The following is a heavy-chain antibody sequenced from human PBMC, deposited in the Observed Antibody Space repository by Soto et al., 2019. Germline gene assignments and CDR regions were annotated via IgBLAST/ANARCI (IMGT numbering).Heavy chain of an antibody. V-gene: IGHV3-23*01. CDR3: AKTKQWLVKEYDFAMDV. Sequence: GGSLRLSCPASGFPFSSYTINWHRQAAGKGLEWVSRISGSGVTTYYADSVKGRFTISRDNSKNTLFLQMNRVRADDTAVDYCAKTKQWLVKEYDFAMDVWGEGT. J-gene: IGHJ6*02. D-gene: IGHD6-19*01. CDR1: GFPFSSYT. CDR2: ISGSGVTT.